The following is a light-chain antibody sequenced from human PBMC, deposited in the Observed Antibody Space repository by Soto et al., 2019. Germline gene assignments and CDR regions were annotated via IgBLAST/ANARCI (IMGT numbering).Light chain of an antibody. V-gene: IGLV2-14*01. CDR2: EVS. Sequence: QSVLTQPASVSGSPGQSITIYCTGTSSDVGSYNYVSWYQQHPGKAPKLMIFEVSNRPSGVSNRFSGSKSGNTASLTFSGLQAEDEADYYCTSYTSGTYVFGTGTKLTVL. CDR1: SSDVGSYNY. CDR3: TSYTSGTYV. J-gene: IGLJ1*01.